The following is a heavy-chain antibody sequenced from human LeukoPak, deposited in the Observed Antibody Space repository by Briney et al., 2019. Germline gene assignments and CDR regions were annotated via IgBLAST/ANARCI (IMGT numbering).Heavy chain of an antibody. Sequence: GGSLRLSCAASGLTFSSSSMNWVRQAPGKGLEWVSSISSSSSYIYFPDSVKGRFTISRDNAKNSLYLQMNSLRAEDTAVYYCAELGITMIGGVWGKGTTVTISS. CDR3: AELGITMIGGV. V-gene: IGHV3-21*01. CDR2: ISSSSSYI. D-gene: IGHD3-10*02. CDR1: GLTFSSSS. J-gene: IGHJ6*04.